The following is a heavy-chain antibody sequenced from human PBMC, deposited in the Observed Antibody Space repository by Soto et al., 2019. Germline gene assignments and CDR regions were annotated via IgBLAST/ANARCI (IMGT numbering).Heavy chain of an antibody. D-gene: IGHD3-9*01. Sequence: SETLSLTCTVSGGSISSYYWSWIRQPPGKGLEWIGYIYYSGSTNYNPSLKSRVTISVDTSKNQFSLKLSSVTAADTAVYYCARDRGYDILTGYMNWFDPWGQGTLVTVSS. J-gene: IGHJ5*02. CDR2: IYYSGST. CDR1: GGSISSYY. CDR3: ARDRGYDILTGYMNWFDP. V-gene: IGHV4-59*01.